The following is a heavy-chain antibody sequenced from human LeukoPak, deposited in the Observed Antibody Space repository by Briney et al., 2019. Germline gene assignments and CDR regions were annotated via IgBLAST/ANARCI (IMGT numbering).Heavy chain of an antibody. J-gene: IGHJ4*02. D-gene: IGHD3-10*01. Sequence: GGSLRLSCSASGFTFSSYAMHWVRQAPGKGLEYVSAISSNGGSTYYADSVKGRFTISRDNSKNTLYLQMSSLRAEDTAVYYCVKDSILLWFGESTDDYWGQGTLVTVSS. CDR3: VKDSILLWFGESTDDY. V-gene: IGHV3-64D*06. CDR1: GFTFSSYA. CDR2: ISSNGGST.